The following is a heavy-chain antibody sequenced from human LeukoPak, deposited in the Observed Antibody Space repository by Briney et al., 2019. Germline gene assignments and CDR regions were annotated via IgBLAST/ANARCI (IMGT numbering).Heavy chain of an antibody. Sequence: ASETLSLTCTVSGGSISSYYWSWIRQPPGKGLEWIGYIYYSGSTNYNPSLRSRVTISVDTSKNQFSLKLSSVTAADTAVCYCARVVAGTSGDYWGQGTLVTVSS. CDR1: GGSISSYY. CDR2: IYYSGST. D-gene: IGHD6-19*01. V-gene: IGHV4-59*01. J-gene: IGHJ4*02. CDR3: ARVVAGTSGDY.